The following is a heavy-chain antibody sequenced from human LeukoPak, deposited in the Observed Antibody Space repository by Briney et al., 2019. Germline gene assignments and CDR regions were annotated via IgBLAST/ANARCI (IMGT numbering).Heavy chain of an antibody. Sequence: GGSLRLSCTASGFTFSDYSMNWVRQAPGKGLEGVSSISRRSRHVYYAGSVKGRFTIYRDNDWNSLYLQMNSLRAEDMAVYFCVRDLLGSGSTTAYLHHWGQGTLVTVSS. CDR2: ISRRSRHV. J-gene: IGHJ1*01. CDR1: GFTFSDYS. CDR3: VRDLLGSGSTTAYLHH. V-gene: IGHV3-21*01. D-gene: IGHD1-1*01.